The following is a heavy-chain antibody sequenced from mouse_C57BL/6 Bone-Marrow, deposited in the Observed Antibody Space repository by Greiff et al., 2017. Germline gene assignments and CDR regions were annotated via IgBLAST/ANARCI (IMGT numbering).Heavy chain of an antibody. CDR2: ISDGGSYT. J-gene: IGHJ4*01. CDR1: GFTFSSYA. CDR3: AREYYYAMDY. V-gene: IGHV5-4*01. Sequence: EVQLVESGGGLVKPGGSLKLSCAASGFTFSSYAMSWVRQTPEQRLEWVATISDGGSYTYYPDNVKGRFTISRDNAKNKLYLQMSHLKSEDTAMYYCAREYYYAMDYWGQGTSVTVSS.